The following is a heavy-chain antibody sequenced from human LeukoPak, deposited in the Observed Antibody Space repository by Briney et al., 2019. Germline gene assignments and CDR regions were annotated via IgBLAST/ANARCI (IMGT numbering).Heavy chain of an antibody. Sequence: GGSLRLSCAASGFIFSSYSMNWVRQAPGQGLEWLSVIYRGGNTYYAASVKGRFTISKDNSKNTLYLQMNGLRDEDTAVYYCATRREVPLRWWSFDLWGRGTLVTVSS. CDR1: GFIFSSYS. V-gene: IGHV3-53*01. CDR2: IYRGGNT. J-gene: IGHJ2*01. CDR3: ATRREVPLRWWSFDL. D-gene: IGHD4-23*01.